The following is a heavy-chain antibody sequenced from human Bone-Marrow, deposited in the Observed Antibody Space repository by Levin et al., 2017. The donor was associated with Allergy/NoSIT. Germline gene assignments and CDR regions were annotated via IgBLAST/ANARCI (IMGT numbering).Heavy chain of an antibody. CDR2: ISGSGGST. D-gene: IGHD2-21*02. J-gene: IGHJ4*02. CDR3: AKYVVVTDKEYYFDY. CDR1: GFTFSSYA. V-gene: IGHV3-23*01. Sequence: QSGGSLRLSCAASGFTFSSYAMSWVRQAPGKGLEWVSAISGSGGSTYYADSVKGRFTISRDNSKNTLYLQMNSLRAEDTAVYYCAKYVVVTDKEYYFDYWGQGTLVTVSS.